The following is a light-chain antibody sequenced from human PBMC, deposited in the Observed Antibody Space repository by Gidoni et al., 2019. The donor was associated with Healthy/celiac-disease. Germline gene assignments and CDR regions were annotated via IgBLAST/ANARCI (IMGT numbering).Light chain of an antibody. Sequence: SQSISSYLNWYQQKPGKAPKLLIYAASSLQSDVPSRFSGSGSGTDFTLTISSLQPEDFAIYYCQQSYSTPWTFXQXTKVEIK. CDR2: AAS. CDR3: QQSYSTPWT. V-gene: IGKV1-39*01. CDR1: QSISSY. J-gene: IGKJ1*01.